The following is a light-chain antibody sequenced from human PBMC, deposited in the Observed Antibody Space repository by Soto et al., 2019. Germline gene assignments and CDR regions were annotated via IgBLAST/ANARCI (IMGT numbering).Light chain of an antibody. CDR1: QSVNSIY. J-gene: IGKJ1*01. V-gene: IGKV3-20*01. CDR3: QQYGNSVWT. CDR2: GAS. Sequence: EIVLTQSPGTLSLYPGERAILSCRASQSVNSIYLTWYQQKPGQAPRLLIYGASSRATGIPDRFSGSGSGTDFTLTISRLEPEDFAVYYCQQYGNSVWTFGQGTKV.